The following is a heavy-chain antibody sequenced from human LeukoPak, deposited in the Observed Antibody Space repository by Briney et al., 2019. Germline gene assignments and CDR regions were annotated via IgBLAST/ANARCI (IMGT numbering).Heavy chain of an antibody. D-gene: IGHD6-19*01. CDR2: INHSGST. CDR3: ARDLRSGWYDAFDI. CDR1: GGSFSGYY. J-gene: IGHJ3*02. V-gene: IGHV4-34*01. Sequence: SETLSLTCAVYGGSFSGYYWSWIRQPPGKGLEWIGEINHSGSTNYNPSLKSRVTISVDTSKNQFSLKLSSVTAADTAVYYCARDLRSGWYDAFDIWGQGTMVTVSS.